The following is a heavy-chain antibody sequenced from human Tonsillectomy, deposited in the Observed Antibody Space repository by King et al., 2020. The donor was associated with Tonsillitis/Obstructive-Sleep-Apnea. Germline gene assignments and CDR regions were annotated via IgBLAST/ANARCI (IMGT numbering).Heavy chain of an antibody. J-gene: IGHJ4*02. Sequence: VQLVESGGGVVQPGRSLRLSCAASGFIFSTYAMYWVRQAPGKGLEWVAVIWDDGSDKYYADSAKGRFTISRDNSKSTLYLQMNSLRAEDTAVYYCAGESQKINCGGDNCYVWGQGKLVTVSS. D-gene: IGHD2-21*01. CDR3: AGESQKINCGGDNCYV. CDR2: IWDDGSDK. CDR1: GFIFSTYA. V-gene: IGHV3-33*01.